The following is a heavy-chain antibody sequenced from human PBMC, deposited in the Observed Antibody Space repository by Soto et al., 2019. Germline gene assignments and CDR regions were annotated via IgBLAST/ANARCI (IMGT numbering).Heavy chain of an antibody. CDR2: IYYSGST. CDR1: GGSISSSSYY. V-gene: IGHV4-39*01. J-gene: IGHJ4*02. D-gene: IGHD1-1*01. CDR3: ARWGELTGTYYFDY. Sequence: PSETLSLTCIVSGGSISSSSYYWGWIRQPPGKGLEWIGSIYYSGSTYYNPSLKSRVTISVDTSKNQFSLKLSSVTAADTAVYYCARWGELTGTYYFDYWGQGTLVTVSS.